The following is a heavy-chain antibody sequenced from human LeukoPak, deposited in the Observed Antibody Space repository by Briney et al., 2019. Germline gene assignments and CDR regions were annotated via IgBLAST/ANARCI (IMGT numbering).Heavy chain of an antibody. Sequence: GGSLRLSCAASGFTFSSYAMHWVRQAPGKGLEGVAVISYDGSNKYYADSVKGRFTIPRDNSKNTLYLQMNSLRAEDTAVYYCASHYDTSGYHYFDFRGQGTLVTVSS. CDR3: ASHYDTSGYHYFDF. CDR2: ISYDGSNK. V-gene: IGHV3-30-3*01. D-gene: IGHD3-22*01. J-gene: IGHJ4*02. CDR1: GFTFSSYA.